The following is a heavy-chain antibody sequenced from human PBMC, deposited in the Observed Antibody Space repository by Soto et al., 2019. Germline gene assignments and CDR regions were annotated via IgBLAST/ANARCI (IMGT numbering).Heavy chain of an antibody. CDR2: IYHSGSA. CDR3: ARRSSGWIFDY. J-gene: IGHJ4*02. Sequence: QVQLQESGPGPVKPSGTLSLTCAISGDSISSNDWWTWVRQPPGKGLEWIGEIYHSGSANYNPSLKSRVIISVDKSKNQFSLNLSSVTAADTAVYYCARRSSGWIFDYWGQGTLVTVSS. V-gene: IGHV4-4*02. CDR1: GDSISSNDW. D-gene: IGHD6-19*01.